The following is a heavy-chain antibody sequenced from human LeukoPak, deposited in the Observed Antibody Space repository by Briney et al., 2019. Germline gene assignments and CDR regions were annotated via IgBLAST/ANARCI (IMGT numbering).Heavy chain of an antibody. Sequence: SETLSLTCTVSGGSISSGSYYWSWIRQPAGKGLEWIGRTYTSGSTNYNPSLKSRVTISVDTSKNQFSLKLSSVTAADTAVYYCASSEWELSSTLRTWGQGTLVTVSP. CDR1: GGSISSGSYY. CDR2: TYTSGST. CDR3: ASSEWELSSTLRT. J-gene: IGHJ5*02. D-gene: IGHD1-26*01. V-gene: IGHV4-61*02.